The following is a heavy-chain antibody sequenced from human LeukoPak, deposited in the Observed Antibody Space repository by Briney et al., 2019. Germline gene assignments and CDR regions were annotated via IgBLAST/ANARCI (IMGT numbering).Heavy chain of an antibody. CDR3: ARALIVVGSYFDY. CDR2: IKQDGSEE. J-gene: IGHJ4*02. CDR1: GFTFSNYW. D-gene: IGHD2-15*01. Sequence: GGSLRLSCAASGFTFSNYWMSWVRQAPGKGLEGGANIKQDGSEEYYVDSVKGRFTISRDNAKSSLYLQMNSLGAEDTAVYSCARALIVVGSYFDYWGQGTLVTVSS. V-gene: IGHV3-7*01.